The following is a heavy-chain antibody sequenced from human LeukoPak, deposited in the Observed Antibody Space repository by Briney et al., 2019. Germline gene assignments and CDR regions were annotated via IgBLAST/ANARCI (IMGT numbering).Heavy chain of an antibody. Sequence: GGSLRLSCVASGFTFSSAAMTWVRQAPGKGLEWVSSISSSSSYIYYADSVKGRFTISRDNAKNSLYLQMNSLRAEDTAVYYCARDSLGYSSSWYATNTFDYWGQGTLVTVSS. CDR1: GFTFSSAA. D-gene: IGHD6-13*01. CDR3: ARDSLGYSSSWYATNTFDY. J-gene: IGHJ4*02. V-gene: IGHV3-21*01. CDR2: ISSSSSYI.